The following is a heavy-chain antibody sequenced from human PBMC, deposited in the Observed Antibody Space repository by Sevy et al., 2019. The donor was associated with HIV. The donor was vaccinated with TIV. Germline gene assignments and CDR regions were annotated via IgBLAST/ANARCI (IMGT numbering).Heavy chain of an antibody. J-gene: IGHJ6*02. CDR3: ERGRKTTEEWLEELDYYYGLDV. V-gene: IGHV3-30*02. D-gene: IGHD2-8*01. Sequence: GGSLRLSCAASGFSLTTSDMHWVRQAPGKGLEWVAYVRNDGSNKYYADSVRDRFTISRDSPKNTLYLQMNSLRDEDTAISYCERGRKTTEEWLEELDYYYGLDVWGQGTTVTVSS. CDR1: GFSLTTSD. CDR2: VRNDGSNK.